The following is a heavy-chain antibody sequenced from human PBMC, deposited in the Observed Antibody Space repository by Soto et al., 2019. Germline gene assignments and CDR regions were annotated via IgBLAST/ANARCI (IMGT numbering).Heavy chain of an antibody. J-gene: IGHJ5*02. D-gene: IGHD3-22*01. V-gene: IGHV1-18*04. Sequence: ASVDVSCKASGYTFTSYGISWVRQAPGQGLEWMGWISAYNGNTNYAQKLQGRVTMTTDTSTSTAYMELRSLRSDDTAVYYCARALLYYYDSSGFLVPSFDPWGQGTLVTVSS. CDR2: ISAYNGNT. CDR1: GYTFTSYG. CDR3: ARALLYYYDSSGFLVPSFDP.